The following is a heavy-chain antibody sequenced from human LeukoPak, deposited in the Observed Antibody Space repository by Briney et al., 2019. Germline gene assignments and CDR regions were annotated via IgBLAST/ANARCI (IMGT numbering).Heavy chain of an antibody. J-gene: IGHJ5*02. CDR2: IKQDGSVK. V-gene: IGHV3-7*01. CDR3: ARAFS. Sequence: GESLRLSCVASGFTFSNYWMSWVRQAPGKGLEWVANIKQDGSVKYYVNSVKGRFTISRDNTKNSLYLQMNSLRADDTAVYYCARAFSWGQGTLVTVSS. CDR1: GFTFSNYW. D-gene: IGHD2/OR15-2a*01.